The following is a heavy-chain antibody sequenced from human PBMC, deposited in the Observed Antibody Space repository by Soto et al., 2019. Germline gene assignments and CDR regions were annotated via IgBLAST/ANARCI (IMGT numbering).Heavy chain of an antibody. J-gene: IGHJ6*02. Sequence: QVQMQESGPGLVKTSETLSLTCNVSGASLTKSYWSWIRQPPGKGLEWIGNVFYSGTTRYNPSLKSRVSMSVDTSKSHFSLRLGFVTAADTAVYYCARECIGEDYYYGMDVWGQGTTVTVSS. D-gene: IGHD2-21*01. CDR2: VFYSGTT. CDR3: ARECIGEDYYYGMDV. CDR1: GASLTKSY. V-gene: IGHV4-59*01.